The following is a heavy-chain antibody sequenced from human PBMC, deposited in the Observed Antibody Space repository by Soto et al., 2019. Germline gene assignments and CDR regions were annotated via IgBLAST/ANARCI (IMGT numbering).Heavy chain of an antibody. CDR2: ISGSGGST. CDR3: AKGKGYYYGSGSYSTFDY. V-gene: IGHV3-23*01. Sequence: GGSLRLSCAASGFTFSSYAMSWVRQAPGKGLEWVSAISGSGGSTYYADSVKGRFTISRDNSKNTLYLQMNSLRAEDTAVYYCAKGKGYYYGSGSYSTFDYWGQGTLVTVSS. CDR1: GFTFSSYA. D-gene: IGHD3-10*01. J-gene: IGHJ4*02.